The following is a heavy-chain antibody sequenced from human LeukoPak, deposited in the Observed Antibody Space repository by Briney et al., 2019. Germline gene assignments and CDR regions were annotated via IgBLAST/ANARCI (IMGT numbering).Heavy chain of an antibody. CDR2: IWYDGSNE. D-gene: IGHD4-17*01. V-gene: IGHV3-33*01. Sequence: GGSLRLSCAASGFTFSSYGMHWVRQAPGKGLGWGAVIWYDGSNENYVDSVKGRFTISRDNSKNTLYLQMNSLRVEDTAVYYCARSTTVTLQSFDYWGQGALVTVSS. J-gene: IGHJ4*02. CDR3: ARSTTVTLQSFDY. CDR1: GFTFSSYG.